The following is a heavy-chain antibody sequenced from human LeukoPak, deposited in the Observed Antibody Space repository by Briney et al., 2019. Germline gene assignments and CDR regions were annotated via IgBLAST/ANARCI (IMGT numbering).Heavy chain of an antibody. CDR3: AREGYYGSGSPPSLYFDY. CDR2: ISEDGSNK. J-gene: IGHJ4*02. Sequence: PGRPLRLSCAASGFTFSGYYMHWVRQAPGKGLEWVAIISEDGSNKYYADSVKGRFTISRDNSRSTLYLQMNSLRPEDTAIYYCAREGYYGSGSPPSLYFDYWGQGTLVTVSS. CDR1: GFTFSGYY. D-gene: IGHD3-10*01. V-gene: IGHV3-30*03.